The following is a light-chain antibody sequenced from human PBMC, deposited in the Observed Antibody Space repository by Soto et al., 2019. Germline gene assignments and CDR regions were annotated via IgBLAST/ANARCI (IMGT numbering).Light chain of an antibody. CDR2: GAS. CDR3: QLSNTWPYT. J-gene: IGKJ2*01. Sequence: EVVMTQSPATLSVSPGERATLSCRASQSVSDNLAWYQQKPGQAPRLLIYGASTRATGIPARFSGSGSGTDFTLTISSLQSKDFAFYNGQLSNTWPYTLAQGTKLEIK. V-gene: IGKV3-15*01. CDR1: QSVSDN.